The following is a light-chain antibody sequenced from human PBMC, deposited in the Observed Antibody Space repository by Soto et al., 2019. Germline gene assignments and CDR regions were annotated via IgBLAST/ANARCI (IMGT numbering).Light chain of an antibody. CDR3: CSYAGSWV. J-gene: IGLJ3*02. CDR1: SRDVGSYNL. Sequence: QSALTQPASVSGSPGQSITISCTGTSRDVGSYNLVSWYQQHPGKAPKVIIYEDSKRPSGVSNRFFGSKSGNTASLTISGLQADDEAVYYCCSYAGSWVFGGGTKLTVL. CDR2: EDS. V-gene: IGLV2-23*01.